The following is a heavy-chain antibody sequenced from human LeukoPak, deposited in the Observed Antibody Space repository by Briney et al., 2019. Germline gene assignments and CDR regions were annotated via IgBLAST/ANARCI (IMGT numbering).Heavy chain of an antibody. CDR1: GFTFSDYY. D-gene: IGHD6-13*01. J-gene: IGHJ4*02. CDR3: ARDPSRSAGPIDY. Sequence: GGSLRLSCAASGFTFSDYYMSWIRQAPGKGLEWVSYISSSGSTIYYADSVEGRFTISRDNAKNSLYLQMNSLRAEDTAVYYCARDPSRSAGPIDYWGQGTLVTVSS. V-gene: IGHV3-11*01. CDR2: ISSSGSTI.